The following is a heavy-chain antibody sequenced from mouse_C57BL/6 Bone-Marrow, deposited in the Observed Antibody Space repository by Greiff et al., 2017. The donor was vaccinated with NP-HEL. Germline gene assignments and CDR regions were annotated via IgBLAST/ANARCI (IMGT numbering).Heavy chain of an antibody. CDR1: GFNIKDYY. CDR3: TFYEGYLAWFSY. D-gene: IGHD2-3*01. Sequence: EVQLQQSGAELVRPGASVKLSCTASGFNIKDYYMHWVKQRPEQGLEWIGRIDPEDGDTEYAPKFQGKATMTADTSSNTAYLQLSSLTSEDTAVYYCTFYEGYLAWFSYWGQGTLVTVSA. V-gene: IGHV14-1*01. J-gene: IGHJ3*01. CDR2: IDPEDGDT.